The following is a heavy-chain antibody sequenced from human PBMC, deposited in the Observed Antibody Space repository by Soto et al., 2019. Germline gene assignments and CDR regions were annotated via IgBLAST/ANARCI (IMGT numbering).Heavy chain of an antibody. CDR3: VNCRGIYYYYDLYF. Sequence: GGSLRLSCAASGFTFDDYAMHWVRQAPGKGLEWVSGISYNSGSIGYADSVKGRFTISRDNAKNSLFLQMNSLRAEDTALYYCVNCRGIYYYYDLYFWGQGTTVTVSS. D-gene: IGHD2-15*01. V-gene: IGHV3-9*01. CDR1: GFTFDDYA. CDR2: ISYNSGSI. J-gene: IGHJ6*02.